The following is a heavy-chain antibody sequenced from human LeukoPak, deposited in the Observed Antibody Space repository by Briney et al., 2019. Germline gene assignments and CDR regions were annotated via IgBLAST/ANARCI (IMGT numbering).Heavy chain of an antibody. J-gene: IGHJ6*04. V-gene: IGHV1-69*01. CDR3: ARDKSFYDILTGYSPYYYYYGLDV. CDR1: GGTFSSYA. Sequence: SVKVSCKASGGTFSSYAISWVRQAPGQGLEWMGGIIPIFGTANYTQKFQGRVTITADESTSTAYMELSSLRSEDTAVYYCARDKSFYDILTGYSPYYYYYGLDVWGKGTTVTVSS. D-gene: IGHD3-9*01. CDR2: IIPIFGTA.